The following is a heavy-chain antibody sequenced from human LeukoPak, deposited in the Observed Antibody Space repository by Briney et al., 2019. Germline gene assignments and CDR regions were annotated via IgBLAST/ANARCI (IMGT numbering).Heavy chain of an antibody. CDR3: ARDLSGWSYFYYYGMDV. J-gene: IGHJ6*02. CDR2: INTGNGDT. CDR1: GYTFTSYA. V-gene: IGHV1-3*04. Sequence: ASVKVSCKASGYTFTSYAMHWVRQAPGQRLKWMGWINTGNGDTKYSQKFHGRVTITRDTSASTAYMELSSLRSEDTAVYYCARDLSGWSYFYYYGMDVWGQGTTVTVSS. D-gene: IGHD6-19*01.